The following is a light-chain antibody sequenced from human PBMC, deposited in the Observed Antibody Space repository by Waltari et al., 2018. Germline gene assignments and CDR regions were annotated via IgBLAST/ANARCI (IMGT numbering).Light chain of an antibody. V-gene: IGLV2-11*01. J-gene: IGLJ2*01. Sequence: QSALTQPRSVSGSPGQSVTISCSGTSSDVANFKYVSWYQQYPGKAPKLIIYDIAMRPSGVPDRFSGSQSGNTASLTISGLQAEDEADYYCCSFATTYTLLFGGGTKLTVL. CDR2: DIA. CDR1: SSDVANFKY. CDR3: CSFATTYTLL.